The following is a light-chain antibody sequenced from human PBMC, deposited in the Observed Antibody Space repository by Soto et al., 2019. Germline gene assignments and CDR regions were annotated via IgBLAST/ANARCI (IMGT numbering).Light chain of an antibody. CDR2: GVS. Sequence: EIVLTQSPDTLSLSPGERATLSCRASQSVGSIYLAWYQQKPGQAPRLLIYGVSNRATGIPERFSGSGSGTDFTLTISRLEAEDFAVYYCQHYAGPPPWTFGQGTKVEIK. CDR3: QHYAGPPPWT. V-gene: IGKV3-20*01. J-gene: IGKJ1*01. CDR1: QSVGSIY.